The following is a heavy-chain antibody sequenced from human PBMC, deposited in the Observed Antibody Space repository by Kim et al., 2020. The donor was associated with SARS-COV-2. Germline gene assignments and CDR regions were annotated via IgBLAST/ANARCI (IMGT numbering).Heavy chain of an antibody. J-gene: IGHJ4*02. D-gene: IGHD3-9*01. Sequence: GGSLRLSCAASGFTFDDYAMHWVRQAPGKGLEWVSLISGDGGSTYYADSVKGRFTISRDNSKNSLYLQMNSLRTEDTALYYCAKDAEDYYDILTGYCGGLDYWGQGTLVTVSS. V-gene: IGHV3-43*02. CDR1: GFTFDDYA. CDR2: ISGDGGST. CDR3: AKDAEDYYDILTGYCGGLDY.